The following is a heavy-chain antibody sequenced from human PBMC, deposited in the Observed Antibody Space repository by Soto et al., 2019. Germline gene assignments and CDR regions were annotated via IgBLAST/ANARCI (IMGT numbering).Heavy chain of an antibody. CDR1: GFTFGDYA. CDR2: IRSKAYGGTT. Sequence: PGGSLRLSCTASGFTFGDYAMSWFRQAPGKGLEWVGFIRSKAYGGTTEYAASVKGRFTISRDDSKSIAYLQMNSLKTEDTAVYYCTRIAVAGTWTTKHSYYGMDVWGQGTTVTVS. V-gene: IGHV3-49*03. J-gene: IGHJ6*02. CDR3: TRIAVAGTWTTKHSYYGMDV. D-gene: IGHD6-19*01.